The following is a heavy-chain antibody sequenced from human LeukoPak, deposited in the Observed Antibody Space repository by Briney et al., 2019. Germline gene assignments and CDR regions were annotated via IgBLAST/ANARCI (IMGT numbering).Heavy chain of an antibody. Sequence: GGSLRLSCAASGFTFSSYSMNWVRQAPGKGLEWVSYISSSGSTIYYADSVKGRFTISRDNAKNSLYLQMNSLRAEDTAVYYCARGEGIAAAGNWGQGTLVTVSS. J-gene: IGHJ4*02. V-gene: IGHV3-48*04. CDR2: ISSSGSTI. CDR1: GFTFSSYS. D-gene: IGHD6-13*01. CDR3: ARGEGIAAAGN.